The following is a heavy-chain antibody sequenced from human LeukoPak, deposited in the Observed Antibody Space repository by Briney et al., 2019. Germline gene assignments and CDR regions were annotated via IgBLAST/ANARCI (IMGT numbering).Heavy chain of an antibody. J-gene: IGHJ4*02. D-gene: IGHD1-14*01. CDR3: AKVYPVTAPSE. V-gene: IGHV3-20*04. CDR2: ISWNGGDT. Sequence: PGGSLRLSCAASGFTFSSYGIHWVRQAPGKGLEWVSGISWNGGDTTYADSVKGRFTISRDNAKNSLYLQMNSLRAEDTAFYYCAKVYPVTAPSEWGQGILVTVAS. CDR1: GFTFSSYG.